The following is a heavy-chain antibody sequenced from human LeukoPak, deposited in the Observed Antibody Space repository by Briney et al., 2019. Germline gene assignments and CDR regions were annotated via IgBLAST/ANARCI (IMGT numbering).Heavy chain of an antibody. CDR1: GFTFSRYW. CDR3: ARAPSEIGGYYPEYFRH. CDR2: IKSDGNT. Sequence: GGTLRLSCAASGFTFSRYWMHWVRQAPGKGLVWVSRIKSDGNTNYADSVKGRFTISRDNAKNTVSLQMNSLRAEDTGVYFCARAPSEIGGYYPEYFRHWGQGTLVTVSS. J-gene: IGHJ1*01. D-gene: IGHD3-22*01. V-gene: IGHV3-74*01.